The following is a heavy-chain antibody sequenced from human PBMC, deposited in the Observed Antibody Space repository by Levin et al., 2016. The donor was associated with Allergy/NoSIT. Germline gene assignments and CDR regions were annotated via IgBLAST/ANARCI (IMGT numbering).Heavy chain of an antibody. CDR2: IYSGGNT. J-gene: IGHJ4*02. V-gene: IGHV3-66*01. D-gene: IGHD6-13*01. CDR3: AGAASIAAAGLYY. Sequence: VRQAPGKGLEWVSVIYSGGNTYHADSVKGRFTVSRDNSKDTLYLQMNKLRAEDTAVYFCAGAASIAAAGLYYWGQGTLVTVSS.